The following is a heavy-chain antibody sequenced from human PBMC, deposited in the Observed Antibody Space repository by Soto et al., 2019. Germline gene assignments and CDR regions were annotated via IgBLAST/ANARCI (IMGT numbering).Heavy chain of an antibody. CDR2: IYYSGST. CDR1: GGSISSYY. Sequence: QVQLQESGPGLVKPSETLSLTCTVSGGSISSYYWSWIRQPPGKGLEWIGYIYYSGSTNYNPSLKSRVTISVDTSKNQFSLKLSSVTAADTAVYYCARYDYVWGSYPVGGHWFDPWGQGTLVTVSS. J-gene: IGHJ5*02. D-gene: IGHD3-16*02. V-gene: IGHV4-59*01. CDR3: ARYDYVWGSYPVGGHWFDP.